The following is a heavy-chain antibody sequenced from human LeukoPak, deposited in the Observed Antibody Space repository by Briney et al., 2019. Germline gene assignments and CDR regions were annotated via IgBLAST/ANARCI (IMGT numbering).Heavy chain of an antibody. CDR3: ARAMTVVVYDAFDA. J-gene: IGHJ3*01. CDR2: IYYSGNT. V-gene: IGHV4-39*01. D-gene: IGHD3-22*01. CDR1: GGSISNNSYY. Sequence: PSETLSLTCTVSGGSISNNSYYWGWIRQPPGKGLEWIGTIYYSGNTYYNPSLKSRVTISIDTSKNQFSLKLSSVTAADTAVYYCARAMTVVVYDAFDAWGHGTMVTVSS.